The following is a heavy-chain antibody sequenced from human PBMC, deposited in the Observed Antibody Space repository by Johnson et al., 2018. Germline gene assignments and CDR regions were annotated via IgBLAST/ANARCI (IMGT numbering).Heavy chain of an antibody. D-gene: IGHD1-14*01. J-gene: IGHJ6*03. V-gene: IGHV3-48*01. CDR1: GFTFSSYS. CDR2: ITSPSTI. CDR3: ARVPGRYYRDV. Sequence: VQLQESGGALVQPGGSRRLSCAASGFTFSSYSMNWVRQAPGKGLEWVSYITSPSTIDYAASVKGRFTISRDDAKNSLYLQMNSLRAEDTAMYYCARVPGRYYRDVWGKGTTVTVSS.